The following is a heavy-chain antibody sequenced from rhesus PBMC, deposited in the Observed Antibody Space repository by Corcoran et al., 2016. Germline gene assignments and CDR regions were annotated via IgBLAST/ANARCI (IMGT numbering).Heavy chain of an antibody. J-gene: IGHJ4*01. CDR2: IYGSGSSS. CDR1: GGSNSSNY. V-gene: IGHV4-169*01. CDR3: ARQPYFDY. Sequence: QLQLQESGPGLVKPSETLSVTCGVSGGSNSSNYRSWKRQPPGKGRVWIGRIYGSGSSSNHNPSLKSRVTLSVDTSKNQLSLKLNSVTAADTAVYYCARQPYFDYWGQGVLVTVSS.